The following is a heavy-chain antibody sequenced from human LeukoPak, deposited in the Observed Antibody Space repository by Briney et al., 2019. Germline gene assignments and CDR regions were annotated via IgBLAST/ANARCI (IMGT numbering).Heavy chain of an antibody. CDR1: GFTFSSYS. D-gene: IGHD1-26*01. Sequence: GGSLRLSCAASGFTFSSYSMNWVRQAPGKGPEWVSSISSSSSYIYYADSVKGRFTISRDNAKNSLYLQMNSLRAEDTAVYYCARRYSGSYGAFDIWGQGTMVTVSS. CDR3: ARRYSGSYGAFDI. J-gene: IGHJ3*02. V-gene: IGHV3-21*01. CDR2: ISSSSSYI.